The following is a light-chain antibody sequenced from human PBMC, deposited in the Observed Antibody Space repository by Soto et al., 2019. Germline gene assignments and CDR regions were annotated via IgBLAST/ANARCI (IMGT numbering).Light chain of an antibody. V-gene: IGKV1-9*01. CDR1: QGNDGS. CDR3: QQLNDYPIT. Sequence: ILFTQSPSSLSSCLLDRVTITCRASQGNDGSFAWYQQKPGKAPKLLIYAASSLQSGVPSRFSGSGSGTDFTLTISSLQPEDFATYYCQQLNDYPITFGQGTRLEIK. J-gene: IGKJ5*01. CDR2: AAS.